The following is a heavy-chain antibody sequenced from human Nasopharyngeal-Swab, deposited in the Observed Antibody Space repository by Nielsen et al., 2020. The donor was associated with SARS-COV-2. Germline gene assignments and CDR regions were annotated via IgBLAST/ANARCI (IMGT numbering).Heavy chain of an antibody. V-gene: IGHV3-11*01. CDR1: GFTFSDYY. D-gene: IGHD6-19*01. CDR3: ARDRGSVWYGTFDY. J-gene: IGHJ4*02. Sequence: GESLKISCAASGFTFSDYYMSWIRQAPGKGLEWVSYISSSGSTIYYADSVKGRFTISRDNAKNSLYLQMNSLRAEDTAVYYCARDRGSVWYGTFDYWGQGTLVTVSS. CDR2: ISSSGSTI.